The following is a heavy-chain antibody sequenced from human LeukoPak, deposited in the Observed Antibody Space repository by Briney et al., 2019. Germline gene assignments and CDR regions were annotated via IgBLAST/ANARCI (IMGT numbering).Heavy chain of an antibody. J-gene: IGHJ3*02. CDR2: ISSSSSYI. Sequence: GCSVRLSCAASGFTFSSYSMNWVRQAPGKGLEWVSSISSSSSYIYYAELVKGRFTISRDNAKYSLYLLMNSVSAEDTAEYYCARELQPGGWYALDAFDIWGQGTMVTVSS. V-gene: IGHV3-21*01. D-gene: IGHD6-19*01. CDR1: GFTFSSYS. CDR3: ARELQPGGWYALDAFDI.